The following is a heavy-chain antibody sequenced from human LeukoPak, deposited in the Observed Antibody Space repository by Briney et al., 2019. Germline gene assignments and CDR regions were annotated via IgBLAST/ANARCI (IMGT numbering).Heavy chain of an antibody. D-gene: IGHD1-14*01. J-gene: IGHJ5*02. CDR1: GYTFTDYY. V-gene: IGHV1-69-2*01. CDR3: ATLRTFYNWFDP. Sequence: ASVKISCKVSGYTFTDYYMHWVQRAPGKGLEWMGLVDPEDGETIYAEKFQGRVTITADTSTDTAYTELSSLRSEDTAVYYCATLRTFYNWFDPWGQGTLVTVSS. CDR2: VDPEDGET.